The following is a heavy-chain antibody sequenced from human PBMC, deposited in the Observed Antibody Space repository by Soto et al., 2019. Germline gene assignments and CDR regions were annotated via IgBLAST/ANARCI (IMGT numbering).Heavy chain of an antibody. CDR2: IYYRGGT. Sequence: SETLSLTCTVSGGSMSSYYWRWFRQPPRKGLEWIGYIYYRGGTNYNPSLKSRVTISVDTSKNQFSLKLSSVTAADTAVYYCARDKSELPGYCSGGPCSSAFPISGQGPMVTVS. D-gene: IGHD2-15*01. CDR3: ARDKSELPGYCSGGPCSSAFPI. J-gene: IGHJ3*02. V-gene: IGHV4-59*01. CDR1: GGSMSSYY.